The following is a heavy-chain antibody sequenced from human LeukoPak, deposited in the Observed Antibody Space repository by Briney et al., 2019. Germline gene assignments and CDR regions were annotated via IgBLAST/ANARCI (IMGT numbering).Heavy chain of an antibody. J-gene: IGHJ4*02. CDR3: AKDFLTLYYYDSSGFRNYFDY. Sequence: GGSLRLSCAASGFTFSSYSMNWVRQAPGKGLEWVSAISGSGGSTYYADSVKGRFTISRDNSKNTLYLQMNSLRAEDTAVYYCAKDFLTLYYYDSSGFRNYFDYWGQGTLVTVSS. D-gene: IGHD3-22*01. CDR2: ISGSGGST. V-gene: IGHV3-23*01. CDR1: GFTFSSYS.